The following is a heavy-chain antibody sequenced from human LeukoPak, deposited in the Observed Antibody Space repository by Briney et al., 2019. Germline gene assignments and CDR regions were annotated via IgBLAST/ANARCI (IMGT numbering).Heavy chain of an antibody. V-gene: IGHV4-34*01. D-gene: IGHD1-14*01. J-gene: IGHJ4*02. Sequence: SETLSLTCAVYGGSFSGYYWSWIRQPPGKGLEWIGEINHSGSTNYNPSLKSRVTISVDTSKNQFSLKLSSVTAADTAVYYCARGTTYYFDYWGQGTLVTVSS. CDR1: GGSFSGYY. CDR3: ARGTTYYFDY. CDR2: INHSGST.